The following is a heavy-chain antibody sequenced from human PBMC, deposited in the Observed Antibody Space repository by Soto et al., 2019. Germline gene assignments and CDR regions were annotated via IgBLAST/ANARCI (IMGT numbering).Heavy chain of an antibody. CDR1: GFTFSSYS. CDR3: ALEGDSSGWWDAFDI. J-gene: IGHJ3*02. Sequence: SGGSLRLSCAASGFTFSSYSMNWVRQAPGEGLEWVSSISSSSSYIYYADSVKGRFAISRDNAKNSLYLQMNSLRAEDTAVYYCALEGDSSGWWDAFDIWGQGTMVTVSS. CDR2: ISSSSSYI. V-gene: IGHV3-21*01. D-gene: IGHD6-19*01.